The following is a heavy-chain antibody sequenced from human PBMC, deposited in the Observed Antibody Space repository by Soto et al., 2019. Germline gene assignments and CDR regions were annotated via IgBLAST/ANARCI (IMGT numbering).Heavy chain of an antibody. CDR2: IIPIFGTA. CDR3: ARYDFWSGYSEINYYYYGMDV. V-gene: IGHV1-69*13. D-gene: IGHD3-3*01. J-gene: IGHJ6*02. Sequence: ASVKVSCKASGGTFSSYAISWVRQAPGQGLEWMGGIIPIFGTANYAQKFQGRVTITADESTSTAYMELSSLRSEDTAVYYCARYDFWSGYSEINYYYYGMDVWGQGTTVTSP. CDR1: GGTFSSYA.